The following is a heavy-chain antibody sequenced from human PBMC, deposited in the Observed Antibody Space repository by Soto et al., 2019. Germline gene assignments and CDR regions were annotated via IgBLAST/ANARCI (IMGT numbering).Heavy chain of an antibody. Sequence: ASVKVSCKASGYTFTGYYMHWVRQAPGQGLEWMGWINPNSGGTNYAQKFQGRVTMTRDTSISTAYMELSRLRSDDTAVYYCARDAGIAVAGNYYYYYYGTDVWGQGTTVTV. V-gene: IGHV1-2*02. CDR3: ARDAGIAVAGNYYYYYYGTDV. CDR2: INPNSGGT. J-gene: IGHJ6*02. CDR1: GYTFTGYY. D-gene: IGHD6-19*01.